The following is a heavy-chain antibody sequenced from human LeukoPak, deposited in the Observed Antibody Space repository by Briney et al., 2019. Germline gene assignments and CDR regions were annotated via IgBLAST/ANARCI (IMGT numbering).Heavy chain of an antibody. Sequence: SETLSLTCDVSGHSIGSGYFWGWIRPPPGKGLEWIGSLYHSGSTNYNPSLKSRVTISVDTSKNQFSLKLSSVTAADTAVYYCARAYCGGDCYSGYYYYMDVWGKGTTVTVSS. D-gene: IGHD2-21*02. CDR2: LYHSGST. CDR1: GHSIGSGYF. CDR3: ARAYCGGDCYSGYYYYMDV. V-gene: IGHV4-38-2*01. J-gene: IGHJ6*03.